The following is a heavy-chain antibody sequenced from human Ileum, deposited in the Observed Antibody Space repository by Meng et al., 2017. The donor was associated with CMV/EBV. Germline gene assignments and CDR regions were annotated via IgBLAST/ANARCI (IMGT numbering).Heavy chain of an antibody. J-gene: IGHJ4*02. CDR1: GFTFDDYA. D-gene: IGHD6-13*01. CDR2: ISWNSGSI. Sequence: GESLKISCAASGFTFDDYAMHWVRQAPGKGLEWVSGISWNSGSIGYADSVKGRFTISRDNAKNSLYLQMNSLRAEDTALYYCAGGIAAAMWGQGTLVTVSS. CDR3: AGGIAAAM. V-gene: IGHV3-9*01.